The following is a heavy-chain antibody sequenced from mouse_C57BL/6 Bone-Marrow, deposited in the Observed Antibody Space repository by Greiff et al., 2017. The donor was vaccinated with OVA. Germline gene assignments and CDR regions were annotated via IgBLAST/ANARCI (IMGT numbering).Heavy chain of an antibody. V-gene: IGHV3-6*01. CDR3: ARKPYDYDEFAY. CDR2: ISYDGSN. CDR1: GYSITSGYY. D-gene: IGHD2-4*01. Sequence: EVKLMESGPGLVKPSQSLSLTCSVTGYSITSGYYWNWIRQFPGNKLEWMGYISYDGSNNYNPSLKNRISITRDTSKNRFFLKLNSVTTEDTATYYCARKPYDYDEFAYWGQGTLVTVSA. J-gene: IGHJ3*01.